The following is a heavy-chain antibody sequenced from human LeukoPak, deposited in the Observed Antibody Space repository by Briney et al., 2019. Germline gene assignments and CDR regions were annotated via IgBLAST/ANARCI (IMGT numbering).Heavy chain of an antibody. D-gene: IGHD6-19*01. CDR2: INHSGST. CDR1: GFTFDDYG. Sequence: GSLRLSCAASGFTFDDYGMSWIRQPPGKGLEWIGEINHSGSTNYNPSLKGRVTISVDTSKNQFSLKLSSVTAADTAVYYCARVGQWLLPAIDPWGQGTLVTVSS. J-gene: IGHJ5*02. CDR3: ARVGQWLLPAIDP. V-gene: IGHV4-34*01.